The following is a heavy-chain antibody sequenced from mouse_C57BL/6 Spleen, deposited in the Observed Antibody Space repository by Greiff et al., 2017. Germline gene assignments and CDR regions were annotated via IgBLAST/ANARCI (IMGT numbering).Heavy chain of an antibody. V-gene: IGHV5-6*01. Sequence: EVKVVESGGDLVKPGGSLKLSCAASGFTFSSYGMSWVRQTPDKRLEWVATISSGGSYTYYPDSVKGRFTISRDNAKNTLYLQMSSLKSEDTAMYYCARVYDYDGGYAMDYWGQGTSVTVSS. CDR1: GFTFSSYG. CDR2: ISSGGSYT. CDR3: ARVYDYDGGYAMDY. D-gene: IGHD2-4*01. J-gene: IGHJ4*01.